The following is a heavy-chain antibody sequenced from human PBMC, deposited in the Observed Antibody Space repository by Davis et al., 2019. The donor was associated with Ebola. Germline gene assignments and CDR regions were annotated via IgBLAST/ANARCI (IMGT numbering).Heavy chain of an antibody. CDR2: INPNSGGT. D-gene: IGHD3-10*01. Sequence: ASVKVSCKASGYTFTGYYMHWVRQAPGQGLEWMGWINPNSGGTNYAQKFQGWVTMTRDTSISTAYMELSRLRSDDTAVYYCARDMGMVHEANWFDPWGQGTLATVSS. CDR3: ARDMGMVHEANWFDP. V-gene: IGHV1-2*04. J-gene: IGHJ5*02. CDR1: GYTFTGYY.